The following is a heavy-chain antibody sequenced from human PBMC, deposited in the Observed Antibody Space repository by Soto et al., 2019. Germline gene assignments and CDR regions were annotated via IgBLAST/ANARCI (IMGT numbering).Heavy chain of an antibody. CDR2: MNPNSGNT. V-gene: IGHV1-8*01. D-gene: IGHD4-17*01. Sequence: GASVKVSCKASGYTFTSYEINWVRQATGKGLEWMGWMNPNSGNTGYAQKFQGRVTMTRNTSISTAYMELSSLRSEDTAVYYCARSVPRRLRPNWFDPWGQGTLVTVSS. CDR3: ARSVPRRLRPNWFDP. J-gene: IGHJ5*02. CDR1: GYTFTSYE.